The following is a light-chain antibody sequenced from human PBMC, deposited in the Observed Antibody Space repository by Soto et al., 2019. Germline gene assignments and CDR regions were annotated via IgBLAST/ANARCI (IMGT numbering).Light chain of an antibody. V-gene: IGLV3-21*04. Sequence: SYKLTQPPSVSVAPGKTARITCGGNNIGSKSVHWYQQKPGQAPVLVIYYDSDRPSGIPERFSGSNSGNTATLTISRVEAGDEADYYCQVWDSSSDGVVFGGGTKVTVL. CDR2: YDS. J-gene: IGLJ2*01. CDR3: QVWDSSSDGVV. CDR1: NIGSKS.